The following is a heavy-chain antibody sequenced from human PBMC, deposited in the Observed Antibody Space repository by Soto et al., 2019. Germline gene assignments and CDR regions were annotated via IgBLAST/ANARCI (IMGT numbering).Heavy chain of an antibody. CDR1: GFTFSGSA. CDR3: TRQGGRFVEWLSTPAYYYYYMDV. J-gene: IGHJ6*03. CDR2: IRSKANSYAT. D-gene: IGHD3-3*01. V-gene: IGHV3-73*01. Sequence: GGSLRLSCAASGFTFSGSAMHWVRQASGKGLEWVGRIRSKANSYATAYAASVKGRFTISRDDSKNTAYLQMNSLKTEDTAVYYCTRQGGRFVEWLSTPAYYYYYMDVWGKGTTVTVSS.